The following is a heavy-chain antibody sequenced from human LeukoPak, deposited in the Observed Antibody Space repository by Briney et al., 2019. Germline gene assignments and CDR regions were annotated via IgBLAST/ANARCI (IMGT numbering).Heavy chain of an antibody. J-gene: IGHJ4*02. Sequence: PSETLSLTCTVSGGSISSSSYYWGWIRQPPGKGLEWIGSIYYSGSTYYNPSLKSRVTISVDTSKNQFSLKLSSVTAADTAVYYCAREAPISMVRGVPHWWGQGTLVTVSS. CDR2: IYYSGST. V-gene: IGHV4-39*07. D-gene: IGHD3-10*01. CDR3: AREAPISMVRGVPHW. CDR1: GGSISSSSYY.